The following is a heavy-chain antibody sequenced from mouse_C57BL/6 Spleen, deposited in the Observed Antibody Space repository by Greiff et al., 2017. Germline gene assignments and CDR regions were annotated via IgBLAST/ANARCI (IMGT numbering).Heavy chain of an antibody. CDR2: IYPGDGDT. V-gene: IGHV1-82*01. D-gene: IGHD2-1*01. CDR1: GYAFSSSW. CDR3: ARGGNYLGYFDV. J-gene: IGHJ1*03. Sequence: LEESGPELVKPGASVKISCKASGYAFSSSWMNWVKQRPGKGLEWIGRIYPGDGDTNYNGKFKGKATLTADKSSSTAYMQLSSLTSEDSAVYFCARGGNYLGYFDVWGTGTTVTVSS.